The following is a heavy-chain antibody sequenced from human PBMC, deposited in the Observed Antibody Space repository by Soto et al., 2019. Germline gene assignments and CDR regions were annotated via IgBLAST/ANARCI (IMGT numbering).Heavy chain of an antibody. V-gene: IGHV1-69*13. D-gene: IGHD2-2*01. J-gene: IGHJ6*02. CDR2: IIPIFGTA. CDR3: ARAIVVVPAAMIEGYYYYGMDV. Sequence: AASVKVSCKASGGTFSSYAISWVRQAPGQGLEWMGGIIPIFGTANYAQKFQGRVTITADESTSTAYMELSSLRSEDTAVYYCARAIVVVPAAMIEGYYYYGMDVWGQGTTVTVSS. CDR1: GGTFSSYA.